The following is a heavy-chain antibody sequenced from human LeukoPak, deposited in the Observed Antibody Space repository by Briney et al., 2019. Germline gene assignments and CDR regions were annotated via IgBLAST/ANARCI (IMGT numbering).Heavy chain of an antibody. J-gene: IGHJ4*02. Sequence: GGSLRLSCAASGFTFSSYSINWVRQAPGKGLECLSYISSSSRTISYADSLKGRFTVSRDNDKNSLDLQMNSLRVEDTAVYYCARVGTSGWTSDYWGQGTLVTVSS. CDR2: ISSSSRTI. CDR3: ARVGTSGWTSDY. CDR1: GFTFSSYS. D-gene: IGHD6-19*01. V-gene: IGHV3-48*04.